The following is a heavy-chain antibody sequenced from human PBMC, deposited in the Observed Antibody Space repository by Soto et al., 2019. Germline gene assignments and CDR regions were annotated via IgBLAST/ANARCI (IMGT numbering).Heavy chain of an antibody. D-gene: IGHD4-4*01. J-gene: IGHJ4*02. Sequence: PSETLSLTCTVSGGSISSYYWSWIRQPPGKGLEWIGYIYYSGSTYYNPSLKSRVTISVDTSKNQFSLKLSSVTAADTAVYYCARTPAVTTTSPSYWGQGTLVTVSS. CDR3: ARTPAVTTTSPSY. CDR1: GGSISSYY. CDR2: IYYSGST. V-gene: IGHV4-59*12.